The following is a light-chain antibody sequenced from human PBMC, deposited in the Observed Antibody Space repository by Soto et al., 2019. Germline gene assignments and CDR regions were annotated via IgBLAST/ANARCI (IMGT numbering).Light chain of an antibody. J-gene: IGKJ5*01. Sequence: DIQMTQSSSSLSASVGDRVTITCRASQSVSTYLTWYQQKPGEAPELLIYGASTLQSGVPSRFSGSGSGTDFTLTITSLQPEDFATYYCQQSFSMPITFGQGTRLEIK. CDR1: QSVSTY. CDR2: GAS. CDR3: QQSFSMPIT. V-gene: IGKV1-39*01.